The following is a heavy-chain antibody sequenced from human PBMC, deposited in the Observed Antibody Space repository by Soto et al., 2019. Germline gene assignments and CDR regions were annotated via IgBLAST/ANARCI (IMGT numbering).Heavy chain of an antibody. Sequence: SVKVSCKASGGTFSSYAISWVRQAPGRGLEWMGGIIPIFGTANYAQKFQGRVTITADESTSTAYMELSSLRSEDTAVYYCARDSVYYDSSGYYPYYFDYWGQGTLVTVSS. D-gene: IGHD3-22*01. V-gene: IGHV1-69*13. CDR1: GGTFSSYA. CDR2: IIPIFGTA. CDR3: ARDSVYYDSSGYYPYYFDY. J-gene: IGHJ4*02.